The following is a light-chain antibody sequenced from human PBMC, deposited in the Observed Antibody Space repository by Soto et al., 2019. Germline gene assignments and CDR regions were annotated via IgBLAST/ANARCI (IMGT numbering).Light chain of an antibody. V-gene: IGKV3-20*01. CDR3: HQYYKWPLT. CDR1: QSLSVSY. Sequence: IVLTQSAGTLSLCPGDRATLSCRASQSLSVSYIAWYQQKPGQAPRLLIYSTSTRAAGIPDRFTGRGSGTHFTLAISRLEPEDFAVYYCHQYYKWPLTFGGGTKVDI. J-gene: IGKJ4*01. CDR2: STS.